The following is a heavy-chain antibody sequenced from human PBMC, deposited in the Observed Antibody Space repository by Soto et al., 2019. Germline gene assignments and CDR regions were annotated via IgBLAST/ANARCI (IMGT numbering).Heavy chain of an antibody. Sequence: QVQLVESGGGAVQPGRSLRLSCAPSGFTFSSYAMHWVRQAPGKGLEWVAVISNDGRNKYYADSGKGRCTISRDNSKNTPYLHINSLSAEDTAVYYCARDQGAVAALAAHYGMDVWGPGTTVAVSS. CDR1: GFTFSSYA. CDR3: ARDQGAVAALAAHYGMDV. D-gene: IGHD6-19*01. J-gene: IGHJ6*02. V-gene: IGHV3-30*04. CDR2: ISNDGRNK.